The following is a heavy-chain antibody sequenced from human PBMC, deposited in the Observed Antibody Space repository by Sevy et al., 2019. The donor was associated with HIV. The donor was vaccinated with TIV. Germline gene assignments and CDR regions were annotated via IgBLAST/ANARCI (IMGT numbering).Heavy chain of an antibody. CDR3: ARSPPVVVVPGAPSWFDP. CDR1: AGSFSGYY. V-gene: IGHV4-34*01. D-gene: IGHD2-2*01. J-gene: IGHJ5*02. Sequence: SETLSLTCAVHAGSFSGYYLNWIRQLPGKGLEWIGEINESGITYYNPSLKSRVTISVDTSKKQFSLKLNSVTAVDSAVYFCARSPPVVVVPGAPSWFDPWGQGTLVTVSS. CDR2: INESGIT.